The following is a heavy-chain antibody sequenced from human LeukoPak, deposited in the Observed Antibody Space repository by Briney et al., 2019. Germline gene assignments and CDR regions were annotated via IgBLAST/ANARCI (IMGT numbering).Heavy chain of an antibody. V-gene: IGHV3-48*01. D-gene: IGHD3-10*01. J-gene: IGHJ6*04. CDR2: ISATSNTI. Sequence: GGSLRLSCAASGFSFSRYDMGWVRQPPGKGLEWTSYISATSNTIYYADSVQGRFTISRENAKNSLYLQLNSLRAEDTAVYYCARESLEGSVDVWGTGTTVIVSS. CDR3: ARESLEGSVDV. CDR1: GFSFSRYD.